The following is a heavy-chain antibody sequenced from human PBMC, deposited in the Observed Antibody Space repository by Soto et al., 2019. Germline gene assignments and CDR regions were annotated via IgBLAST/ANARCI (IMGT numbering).Heavy chain of an antibody. CDR2: ISYDGSNK. CDR1: GFTFSSYA. D-gene: IGHD1-26*01. J-gene: IGHJ6*02. CDR3: ARGIVGAANFRRYYGMDV. Sequence: QVQLVESGGGVVQPGRSLRLSCAASGFTFSSYAMHWVRQAPGKGLEWVAVISYDGSNKYYADSVKGRFTISRDNSKNTLFVQINSLRAEDTGVYYCARGIVGAANFRRYYGMDVWGQGTTVTVSS. V-gene: IGHV3-30-3*01.